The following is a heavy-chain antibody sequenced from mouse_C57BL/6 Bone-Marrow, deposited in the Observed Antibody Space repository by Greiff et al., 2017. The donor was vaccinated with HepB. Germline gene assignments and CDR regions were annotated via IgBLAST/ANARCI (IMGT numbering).Heavy chain of an antibody. CDR1: GYTFTSYG. CDR3: ARSLYYYGSSSGYFDY. Sequence: VQLQQSGAELARPGASVKLSCKASGYTFTSYGISWVKQRTGQGLEWIGEIYPRSGNTYYNEKFKGNATLTADKSSSTAYMELRSLTSEDSAVYFCARSLYYYGSSSGYFDYWGQGTTLTVSS. D-gene: IGHD1-1*01. CDR2: IYPRSGNT. V-gene: IGHV1-81*01. J-gene: IGHJ2*01.